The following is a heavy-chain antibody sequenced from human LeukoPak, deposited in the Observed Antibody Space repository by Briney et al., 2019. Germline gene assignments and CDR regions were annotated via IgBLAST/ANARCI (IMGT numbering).Heavy chain of an antibody. Sequence: ASVKVSCXVSGYTLTELSMHWVRQAPGKGLEWMGGFDPEDGETIYAQKFQGRVTMTEDTSTGTAYMELSSLRSEDTAVYYGATVPYRHMIVVNYFGYWGQGTLVTVSS. CDR2: FDPEDGET. CDR1: GYTLTELS. V-gene: IGHV1-24*01. CDR3: ATVPYRHMIVVNYFGY. J-gene: IGHJ4*02. D-gene: IGHD3-22*01.